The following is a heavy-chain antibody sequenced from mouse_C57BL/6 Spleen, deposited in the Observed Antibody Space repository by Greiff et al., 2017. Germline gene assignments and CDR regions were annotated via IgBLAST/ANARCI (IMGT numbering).Heavy chain of an antibody. J-gene: IGHJ1*03. CDR1: GYTFTSYG. CDR3: ASCTTVVATPYFDV. D-gene: IGHD1-1*01. V-gene: IGHV1-81*01. CDR2: IYPRSGNT. Sequence: VKLMESGAELARPGASVKLSCKASGYTFTSYGISWVKQRTGQGLEWIGEIYPRSGNTYYNEKFKGKATLTADKSSSTAYMELRSLTSEDSAVYFCASCTTVVATPYFDVWGTGTTVTVSS.